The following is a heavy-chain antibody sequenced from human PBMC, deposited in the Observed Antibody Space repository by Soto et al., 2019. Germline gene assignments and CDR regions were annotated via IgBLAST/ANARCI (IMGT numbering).Heavy chain of an antibody. Sequence: PSETLSLTCAVSGGSISSGGYSWSWIRQPPGKGLEWIGYIYHSGSTYYNPSLKSRVTISVDRSKNQFSLKLSSVTAADTAVYYCARVSLSIAAAGSFDYWGQGALVTVSS. CDR1: GGSISSGGYS. V-gene: IGHV4-30-2*01. CDR2: IYHSGST. CDR3: ARVSLSIAAAGSFDY. D-gene: IGHD6-13*01. J-gene: IGHJ4*02.